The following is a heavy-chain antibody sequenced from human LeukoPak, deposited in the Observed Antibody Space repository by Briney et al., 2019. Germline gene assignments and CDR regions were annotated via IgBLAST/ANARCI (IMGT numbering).Heavy chain of an antibody. CDR3: ARDIAVAGIGWFDP. CDR2: IYYSGST. CDR1: GGSISSDY. D-gene: IGHD6-19*01. Sequence: PSETLSLTCTVSGGSISSDYWSWIRQPPGKGLEWIGYIYYSGSTNYNPSLKSRVTISVDTSKNQFSLKLSSVTAADTAVYYCARDIAVAGIGWFDPWGQGTLVTVSS. J-gene: IGHJ5*02. V-gene: IGHV4-59*01.